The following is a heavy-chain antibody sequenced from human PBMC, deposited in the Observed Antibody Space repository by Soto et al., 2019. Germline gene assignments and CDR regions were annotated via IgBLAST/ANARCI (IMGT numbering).Heavy chain of an antibody. CDR3: AREPAGGMVRGLARDPPDY. CDR1: GFTFSSYS. J-gene: IGHJ4*02. V-gene: IGHV3-21*01. D-gene: IGHD3-10*01. Sequence: GGSLRLSCAASGFTFSSYSMNWVRQAPGKGLEWVSSISSSSSYIYYADSVKGRFTISRDNAKNSLYLQMNSLRAEDTAVYYCAREPAGGMVRGLARDPPDYWGQGTLVTVSS. CDR2: ISSSSSYI.